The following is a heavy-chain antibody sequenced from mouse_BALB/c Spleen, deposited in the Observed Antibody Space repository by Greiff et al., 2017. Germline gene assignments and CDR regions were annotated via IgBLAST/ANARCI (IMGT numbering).Heavy chain of an antibody. D-gene: IGHD1-1*01. V-gene: IGHV1-7*01. CDR3: ARVLRSYFDN. CDR1: GYTFTSYW. Sequence: VQLQQPGAELAKPGASVKMSCKASGYTFTSYWMHWVKQRPGQGLEWIGYINPSTGYTEYNQKFKDKATLTADKSSSTAYMQLSSLTSEDSAVYYCARVLRSYFDNWGQGTTLTVSS. CDR2: INPSTGYT. J-gene: IGHJ2*01.